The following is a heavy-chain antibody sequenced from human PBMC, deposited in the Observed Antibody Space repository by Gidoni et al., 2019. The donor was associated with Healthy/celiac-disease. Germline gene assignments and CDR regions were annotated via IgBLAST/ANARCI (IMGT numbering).Heavy chain of an antibody. CDR2: ISWDGGST. V-gene: IGHV3-43D*04. D-gene: IGHD6-13*01. Sequence: EVQLVASGGVVVQPGGSLRLSCAASGFTFDDYAMHWVRQAPGKGLEWVYLISWDGGSTYYADSVKGRFTISRDNSKNSLYLQMNSLRAEDTALYYCAKGVQQLGSKDYYYYGMDVWGQGTTVTVSS. J-gene: IGHJ6*02. CDR1: GFTFDDYA. CDR3: AKGVQQLGSKDYYYYGMDV.